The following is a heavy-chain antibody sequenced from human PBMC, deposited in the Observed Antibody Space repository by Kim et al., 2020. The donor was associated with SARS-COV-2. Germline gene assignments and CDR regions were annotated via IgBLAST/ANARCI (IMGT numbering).Heavy chain of an antibody. CDR2: IIPIFGTA. CDR1: GGTFSSYA. D-gene: IGHD5-18*01. Sequence: SVKVSCKASGGTFSSYAISWVRQAPGQGLEWMGGIIPIFGTANYAQKFQGRVTITADESTSTAYMELSSLRSEDTAVYYCARDHTAMVTGAFYYYYGMDVWGQGTTVTVSS. J-gene: IGHJ6*02. V-gene: IGHV1-69*13. CDR3: ARDHTAMVTGAFYYYYGMDV.